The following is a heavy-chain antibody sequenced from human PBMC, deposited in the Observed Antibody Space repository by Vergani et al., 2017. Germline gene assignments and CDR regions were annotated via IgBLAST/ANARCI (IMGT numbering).Heavy chain of an antibody. V-gene: IGHV3-33*01. Sequence: QVQLVESGGGVVQPGRSLRLSCAASGFTFSSYGMHWVRQAPGKGLEWVAVIWYDGSNKYYADSVKGRFTISRDNSKNTLYLKLKSLRAEDTAVYYCARDAAIGYCSSTSFYTPGRPSYYYYYMDVWGKGTTVTVSS. CDR3: ARDAAIGYCSSTSFYTPGRPSYYYYYMDV. J-gene: IGHJ6*03. D-gene: IGHD2-2*02. CDR1: GFTFSSYG. CDR2: IWYDGSNK.